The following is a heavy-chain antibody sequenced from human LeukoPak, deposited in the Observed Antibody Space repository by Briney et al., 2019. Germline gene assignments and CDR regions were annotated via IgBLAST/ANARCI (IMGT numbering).Heavy chain of an antibody. CDR1: GFTFSSYG. V-gene: IGHV3-30*03. Sequence: GGSLRLSCAASGFTFSSYGMHWVRQAPGKGLEWVAIISFDGSNKYYPDSVKGRFTISRDNSKNTLYLQMNGLRAEDTAVYYCARDLMVRGVTPIDYWGQGTLVTVSS. CDR3: ARDLMVRGVTPIDY. J-gene: IGHJ4*02. D-gene: IGHD3-10*01. CDR2: ISFDGSNK.